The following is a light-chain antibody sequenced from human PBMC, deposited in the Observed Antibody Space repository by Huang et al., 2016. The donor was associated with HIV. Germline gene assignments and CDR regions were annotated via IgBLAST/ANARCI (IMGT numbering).Light chain of an antibody. CDR3: MQGLQAPPT. V-gene: IGKV2-28*01. CDR1: QNLLHSDGHTR. CDR2: RAS. J-gene: IGKJ2*01. Sequence: EIVVTQSPLSLPVTPGHPASISCKSSQNLLHSDGHTRLDWYLQKPGQSPQLLLFRASNRAPGVSDRFSGGGSGTDFTLEISRVEAGDVGVYYCMQGLQAPPTFGQGTKLEI.